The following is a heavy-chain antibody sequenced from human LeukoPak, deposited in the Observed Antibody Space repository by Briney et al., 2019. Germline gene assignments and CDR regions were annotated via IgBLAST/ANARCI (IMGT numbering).Heavy chain of an antibody. D-gene: IGHD3-10*01. J-gene: IGHJ4*02. CDR3: AAMVRGVQYQNYFDY. V-gene: IGHV1-18*04. Sequence: GASVKVSCKASGYTFTSYGISWVRQATGQGLEWIGWISAYNGNTNYAQKLQGRVTMTTDTSTSTAYMELRSLRSDDTAVYYCAAMVRGVQYQNYFDYWGQGTLVTVSS. CDR2: ISAYNGNT. CDR1: GYTFTSYG.